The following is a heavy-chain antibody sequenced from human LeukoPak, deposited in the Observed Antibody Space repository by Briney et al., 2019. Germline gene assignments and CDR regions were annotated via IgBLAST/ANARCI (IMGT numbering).Heavy chain of an antibody. CDR1: GGSFNDYY. D-gene: IGHD3-10*01. CDR2: VNHSGNT. V-gene: IGHV4-34*01. CDR3: ARTITMVRGVLGGAFDY. J-gene: IGHJ4*02. Sequence: SETLSLTCAVYGGSFNDYYWIWIRQSPGKGLEWIGEVNHSGNTKYNPSLKSRVTISIDTSKNQFSLKLSSVTAADTAVYYCARTITMVRGVLGGAFDYWGQGTLVTVSS.